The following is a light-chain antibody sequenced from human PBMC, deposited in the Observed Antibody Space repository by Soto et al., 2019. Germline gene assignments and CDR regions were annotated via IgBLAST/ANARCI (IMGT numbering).Light chain of an antibody. J-gene: IGKJ1*01. CDR2: DAS. V-gene: IGKV3-11*01. CDR1: QSVSSS. Sequence: EIVLTQSPATLSLSPGERATLSCRASQSVSSSLAWYQQKPGQAPRLLIYDASNRATGIPARFSGGGSGTDFTLTISSLEPEDFAVYYCQQRTKWRTFGQGTKVEIK. CDR3: QQRTKWRT.